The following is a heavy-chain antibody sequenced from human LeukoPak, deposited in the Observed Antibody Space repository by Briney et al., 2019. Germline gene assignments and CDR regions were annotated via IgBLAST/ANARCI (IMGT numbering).Heavy chain of an antibody. CDR2: IYPGDSDT. D-gene: IGHD3-22*01. Sequence: GESLKISCKGSGYSLTSYWIGWVRQMPGKGLEWMGIIYPGDSDTRYSPSFQGQVTISADKSISTAYLQWSSLKASDTAMYYCARSHPSYYYDSSGYPVTYFDYWGQGTLVTVSS. J-gene: IGHJ4*02. CDR1: GYSLTSYW. V-gene: IGHV5-51*01. CDR3: ARSHPSYYYDSSGYPVTYFDY.